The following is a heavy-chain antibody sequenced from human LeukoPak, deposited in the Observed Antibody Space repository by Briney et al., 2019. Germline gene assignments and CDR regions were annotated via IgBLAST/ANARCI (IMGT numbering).Heavy chain of an antibody. Sequence: GRSLRLSCAASGFTFDDYAMHWVRQAPGKGLEWVSGISWNSGSIGYADSVKGRFTISRDNAKNSLYLQMNSLRAEDTALYYCAKAKGYSGYGDFDYWGQGTLVTVSS. CDR3: AKAKGYSGYGDFDY. CDR2: ISWNSGSI. J-gene: IGHJ4*02. D-gene: IGHD1-26*01. CDR1: GFTFDDYA. V-gene: IGHV3-9*01.